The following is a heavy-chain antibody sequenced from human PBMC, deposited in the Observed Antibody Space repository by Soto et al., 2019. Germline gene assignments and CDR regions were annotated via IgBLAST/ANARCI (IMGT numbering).Heavy chain of an antibody. CDR2: IFYSGTT. D-gene: IGHD2-8*02. J-gene: IGHJ4*02. CDR1: GGSISGYY. V-gene: IGHV4-59*01. CDR3: AKAGGRGLPGGDYFDY. Sequence: SETLSLTCPVSGGSISGYYWSWIRQPPGKVLEWLGYIFYSGTTNYNPSLQSRLTISVDTSKNQFSLTLSSVTAADTAVYYGAKAGGRGLPGGDYFDYWGLGTLVTVSS.